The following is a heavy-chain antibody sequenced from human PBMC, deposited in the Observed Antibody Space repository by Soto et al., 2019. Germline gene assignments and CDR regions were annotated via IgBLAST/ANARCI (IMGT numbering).Heavy chain of an antibody. D-gene: IGHD3-3*01. CDR1: GYTLTSYG. J-gene: IGHJ6*02. Sequence: GASVKVSCKASGYTLTSYGISWVRQAPGQGLEWMGWISAYNGNTNYAQKLQGRVTMTTDTSTSTAYMELRSLRSDDTAVYYCARVLRFLEWLSSDYYYGMDVWGQGTTVTVSS. CDR3: ARVLRFLEWLSSDYYYGMDV. V-gene: IGHV1-18*01. CDR2: ISAYNGNT.